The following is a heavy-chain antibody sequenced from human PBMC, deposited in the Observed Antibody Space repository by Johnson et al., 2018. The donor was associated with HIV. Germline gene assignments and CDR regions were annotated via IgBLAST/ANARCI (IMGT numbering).Heavy chain of an antibody. V-gene: IGHV3-NL1*01. Sequence: SGGGVVQPGRSLRLSCEASGFSFSNYGMHWVRQAPGKGLEWVSGISWNGGSTSYADSVKGRFTISRDNSKNTLHLQMNSLRAEDTAVYYCAKDRVLTGGFDIWGQGTMVTVSS. J-gene: IGHJ3*02. CDR1: GFSFSNYG. CDR3: AKDRVLTGGFDI. D-gene: IGHD2-15*01. CDR2: ISWNGGST.